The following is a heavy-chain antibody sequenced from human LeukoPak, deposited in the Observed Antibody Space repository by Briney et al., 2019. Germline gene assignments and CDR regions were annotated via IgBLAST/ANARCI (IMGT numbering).Heavy chain of an antibody. J-gene: IGHJ4*02. CDR3: AKDPSNGSGSNFDY. CDR1: GFTFSSYG. Sequence: PGRPLRLSCAASGFTFSSYGMHWVRQAPGKGLEWVAVIWYDGSNKYYADSVKGRFTISRDNSKNTLYLQMNSLRAEDTAVYYCAKDPSNGSGSNFDYWGQGTLVTVSS. D-gene: IGHD3-10*01. V-gene: IGHV3-33*06. CDR2: IWYDGSNK.